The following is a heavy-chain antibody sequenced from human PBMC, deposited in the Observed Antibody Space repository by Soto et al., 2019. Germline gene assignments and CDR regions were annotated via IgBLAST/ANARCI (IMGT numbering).Heavy chain of an antibody. CDR3: AKDVRPSHSYYDSDIGLYGMYV. CDR1: GFTFNNYG. V-gene: IGHV3-30*18. J-gene: IGHJ6*02. D-gene: IGHD3-10*01. Sequence: QVQLVESGGGVVQPGRSLRLSCAPSGFTFNNYGMHWVRQAPGKGLELLALISFDGNNKHYADSVRGRFTISRDNSMNTLYLQMNRLPAEDTAGYYCAKDVRPSHSYYDSDIGLYGMYVWGQGTTVTVSS. CDR2: ISFDGNNK.